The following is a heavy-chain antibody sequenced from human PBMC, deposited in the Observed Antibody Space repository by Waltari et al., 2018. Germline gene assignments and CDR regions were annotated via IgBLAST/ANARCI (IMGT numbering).Heavy chain of an antibody. Sequence: QVQLQESGPGRVKPSETLSLTCAVSGYSISSGYYWGWIRQPPGTGLGWIGSIYHSGGTYYTPSLKRRVTISVDTSKNQFSLKLSSVTAADTAVYYCARAVLVMIGCSSTSCFHFDYWGQGTLVTVSS. J-gene: IGHJ4*02. CDR2: IYHSGGT. CDR3: ARAVLVMIGCSSTSCFHFDY. CDR1: GYSISSGYY. D-gene: IGHD2-2*01. V-gene: IGHV4-38-2*01.